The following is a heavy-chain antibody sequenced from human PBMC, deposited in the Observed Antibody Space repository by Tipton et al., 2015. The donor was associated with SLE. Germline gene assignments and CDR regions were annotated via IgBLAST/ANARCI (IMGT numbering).Heavy chain of an antibody. CDR1: GGSISSSSYY. Sequence: TLSLTCTVSGGSISSSSYYWGWIRLPPGKGLEWIGSIYYSGSTYYNPSLKSRVTISVDTSKNQFSLKLSSVTAADTAVYYCARHWSKGYHYGMDVWGQGTTVTVSS. V-gene: IGHV4-39*07. CDR3: ARHWSKGYHYGMDV. J-gene: IGHJ6*02. CDR2: IYYSGST.